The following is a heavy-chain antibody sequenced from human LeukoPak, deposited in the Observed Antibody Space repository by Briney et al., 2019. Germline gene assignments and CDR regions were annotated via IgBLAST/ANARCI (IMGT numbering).Heavy chain of an antibody. D-gene: IGHD3-10*02. J-gene: IGHJ6*04. CDR1: GFSFSSYG. CDR2: ISSSGSTI. Sequence: GGSLRLSCAGSGFSFSSYGMNWVRQAPGKGLEWVSYISSSGSTIYYADSVKGRFTISRDNAKNSLYLQMNSLRAEDTAVYYCAELGITMIGGVWGKGTTVTISS. V-gene: IGHV3-48*04. CDR3: AELGITMIGGV.